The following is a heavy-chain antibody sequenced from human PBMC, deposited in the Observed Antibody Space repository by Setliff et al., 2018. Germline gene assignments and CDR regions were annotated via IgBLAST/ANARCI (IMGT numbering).Heavy chain of an antibody. D-gene: IGHD2-21*02. Sequence: ASVKVSCKTSAYSFSGYYIHWVRQAPGQGLEWMGWINTNNGGTKYAQTFQGRVTMTRDTSITTAYMELSRLTSDDTAMYYCAGGGRYCGGDCYQDDAFDIWGQGTMVTVSS. CDR3: AGGGRYCGGDCYQDDAFDI. V-gene: IGHV1-2*02. CDR2: INTNNGGT. J-gene: IGHJ3*02. CDR1: AYSFSGYY.